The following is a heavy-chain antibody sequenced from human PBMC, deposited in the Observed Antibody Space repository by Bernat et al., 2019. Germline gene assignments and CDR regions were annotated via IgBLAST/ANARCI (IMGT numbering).Heavy chain of an antibody. CDR2: ISYDGSNK. CDR1: GFTFSSYA. J-gene: IGHJ4*02. CDR3: AKAYDILTGYYLGLDY. D-gene: IGHD3-9*01. Sequence: QVQLVESGGGVVQPGRSLRLSCVASGFTFSSYAMHWVRQAPGEGLEWVAVISYDGSNKYYADSVKGRFTISRDNSKNTLYLQMNSLRAEDTAVYYCAKAYDILTGYYLGLDYWGQGTLVTVSS. V-gene: IGHV3-30*04.